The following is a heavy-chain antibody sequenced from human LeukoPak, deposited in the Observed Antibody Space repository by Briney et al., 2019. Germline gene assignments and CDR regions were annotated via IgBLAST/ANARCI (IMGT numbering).Heavy chain of an antibody. CDR2: ISVYNGNT. CDR3: ARTIAVAGTVHVYYYYMDV. V-gene: IGHV1-18*01. Sequence: GASVKVSCKASGYSFTSYGISWVRQAPGQGLEWMGWISVYNGNTNYAQKFQGRVTMTTDTSTSTAYMELSSLRSDDTAVYYCARTIAVAGTVHVYYYYMDVWGKGTTVTISS. J-gene: IGHJ6*03. D-gene: IGHD6-19*01. CDR1: GYSFTSYG.